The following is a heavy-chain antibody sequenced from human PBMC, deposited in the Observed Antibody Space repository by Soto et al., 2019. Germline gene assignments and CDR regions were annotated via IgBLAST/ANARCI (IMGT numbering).Heavy chain of an antibody. CDR2: IYYSGST. J-gene: IGHJ4*02. CDR1: GGSISSSSYY. V-gene: IGHV4-39*01. CDR3: VRHRLLTPPVY. D-gene: IGHD1-26*01. Sequence: TLSLTCTVSGGSISSSSYYWGWIRQPPRKGLEWIGSIYYSGSTYYNPSLKSRVAISVDTSKNQFSLKLSSVTAADTAVYYCVRHRLLTPPVYWGQGTPVTVSS.